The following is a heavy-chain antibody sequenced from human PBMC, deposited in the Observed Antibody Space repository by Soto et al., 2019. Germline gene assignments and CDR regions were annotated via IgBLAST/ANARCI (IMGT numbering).Heavy chain of an antibody. J-gene: IGHJ6*02. Sequence: GGSLRLSCAASGFTFSSYAMSWVRQAPGKGLEWVSAISGSGGSTYYADSVKGRFTISRDNSKDTLYLQMNSLRAEDTAVYYNAKDRGIAAAGPDYYYYGMDVWGQGTTVTVSS. CDR3: AKDRGIAAAGPDYYYYGMDV. V-gene: IGHV3-23*01. CDR2: ISGSGGST. D-gene: IGHD6-13*01. CDR1: GFTFSSYA.